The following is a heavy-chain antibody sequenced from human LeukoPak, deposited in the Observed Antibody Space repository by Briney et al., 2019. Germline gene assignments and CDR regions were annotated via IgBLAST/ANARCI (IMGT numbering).Heavy chain of an antibody. D-gene: IGHD1-26*01. CDR2: ISAYNGNT. CDR1: GYTFTSYG. Sequence: GASVKVSCKASGYTFTSYGISWVRQAPGQGLKWMGWISAYNGNTNYAQKLQGRVTMTTDTSTSTAYMELRSLRSDDTAVYYCARVLVGATTGAYYYYYYMDVWGKGTTVTISS. V-gene: IGHV1-18*01. CDR3: ARVLVGATTGAYYYYYYMDV. J-gene: IGHJ6*03.